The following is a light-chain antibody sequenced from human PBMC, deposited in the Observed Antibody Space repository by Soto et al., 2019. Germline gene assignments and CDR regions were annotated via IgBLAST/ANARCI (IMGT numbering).Light chain of an antibody. J-gene: IGKJ4*01. CDR1: QDITSY. V-gene: IGKV1-33*01. Sequence: IQMTPSPSSLSASVGDRVTLTCQASQDITSYLNWYQHKPGKAPKLLIYDASILEAGVPPRFSGSGSGTDFTFTISSLQPEDIAAYYCQQYDNLPLTFGGGTKVDIK. CDR2: DAS. CDR3: QQYDNLPLT.